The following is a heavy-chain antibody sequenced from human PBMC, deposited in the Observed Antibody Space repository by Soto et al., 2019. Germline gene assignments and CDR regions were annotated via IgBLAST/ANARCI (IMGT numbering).Heavy chain of an antibody. CDR2: VYWNDDK. CDR3: ASLFDNSGYSFPGMDV. D-gene: IGHD3-22*01. Sequence: QITLKESGPTLVKPTQTLTLTCTFSGFSLSTTGVGVGWIRQPPGKALEWLALVYWNDDKRFSPSLKSRLTITKDSFKNQVVLTMTNMGPVDTATYFCASLFDNSGYSFPGMDVWGQGTTVTVSS. J-gene: IGHJ6*02. CDR1: GFSLSTTGVG. V-gene: IGHV2-5*01.